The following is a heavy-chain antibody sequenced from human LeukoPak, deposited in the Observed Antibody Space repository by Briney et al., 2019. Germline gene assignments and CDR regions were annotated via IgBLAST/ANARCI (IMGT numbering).Heavy chain of an antibody. D-gene: IGHD2-15*01. CDR3: ARGNSKGYCSGGSCYWFDP. Sequence: ASVKVSCKASGYTFTSYDIYWVRQATGQGFEWMGWMNPNSGNTGYVQKFQGRVTMTRDTSISTAYMELSSLRSEDTAVYYCARGNSKGYCSGGSCYWFDPWGQGTLVTVSS. CDR2: MNPNSGNT. V-gene: IGHV1-8*01. CDR1: GYTFTSYD. J-gene: IGHJ5*02.